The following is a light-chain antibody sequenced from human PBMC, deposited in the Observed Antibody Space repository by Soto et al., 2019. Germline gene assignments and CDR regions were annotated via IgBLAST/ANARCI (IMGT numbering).Light chain of an antibody. CDR1: SSDVGSYNL. CDR2: EGN. V-gene: IGLV2-23*01. CDR3: CSYAGDTTYV. Sequence: VLTQPASVSGSPGQSITISCTGTSSDVGSYNLVSWYQQHPGEVPKLMIYEGNKRPSGVSIRFSGSRSGNTASLTISGLQTEDEADYYCCSYAGDTTYVFGTGTKVTVL. J-gene: IGLJ1*01.